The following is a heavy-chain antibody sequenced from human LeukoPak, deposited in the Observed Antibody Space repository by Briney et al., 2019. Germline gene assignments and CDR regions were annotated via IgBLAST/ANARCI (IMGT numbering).Heavy chain of an antibody. CDR1: GFTFSDYD. Sequence: GGSLGLSCAASGFTFSDYDMHWVRQATGKGLEWVSAIGTAGDTYYTGSVKGRFTISRENAKNSLYLQMNSLRAGDTAMYYCARVAKERVGGVYYFDYWGQGTLVTVSS. D-gene: IGHD1-1*01. V-gene: IGHV3-13*01. CDR3: ARVAKERVGGVYYFDY. J-gene: IGHJ4*02. CDR2: IGTAGDT.